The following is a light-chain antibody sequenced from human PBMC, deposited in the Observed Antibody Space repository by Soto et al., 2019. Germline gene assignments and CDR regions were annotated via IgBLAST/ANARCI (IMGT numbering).Light chain of an antibody. Sequence: DIQMTQSPSTLSASVGDRVTMTCRAIQSISSWLAWFQQKPGKAPKLLIYKASGLESGVPSRFSGSGSGTEFTLTISSLQPDDFATYYCQQYNSYPYTFGQGTKLELK. CDR3: QQYNSYPYT. CDR1: QSISSW. CDR2: KAS. J-gene: IGKJ2*01. V-gene: IGKV1-5*03.